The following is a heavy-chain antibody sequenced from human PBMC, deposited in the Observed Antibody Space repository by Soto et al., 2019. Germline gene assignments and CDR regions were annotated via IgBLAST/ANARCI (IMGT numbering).Heavy chain of an antibody. CDR1: GYTFTSYA. J-gene: IGHJ5*02. V-gene: IGHV1-3*01. D-gene: IGHD4-17*01. CDR2: INAGNGNT. Sequence: ASVKVSCKASGYTFTSYAMHWVRQAPGQRLEWMVLINAGNGNTKYSQKFQGRVTITRDTSASTVYMELISLRSEDMALYYCARGRGTTTVVTQGFDPWGQGTLVTVSS. CDR3: ARGRGTTTVVTQGFDP.